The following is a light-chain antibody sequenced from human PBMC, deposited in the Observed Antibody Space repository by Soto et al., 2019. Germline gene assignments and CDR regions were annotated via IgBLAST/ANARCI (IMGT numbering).Light chain of an antibody. CDR1: QSVSSS. CDR2: DSS. J-gene: IGKJ4*01. V-gene: IGKV3-11*01. Sequence: EIVLTQSPATLSLSPGERATLSCRASQSVSSSLAWYQQKPGQAPRLLIYDSSNRATGIPARFSGSGSGTDFTITISSLEPEDFAVYYCQQRSNWPPGLTFGGGTKVEIK. CDR3: QQRSNWPPGLT.